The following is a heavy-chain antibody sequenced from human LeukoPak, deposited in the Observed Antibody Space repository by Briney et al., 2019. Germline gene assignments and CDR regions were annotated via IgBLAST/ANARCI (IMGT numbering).Heavy chain of an antibody. V-gene: IGHV1-24*01. CDR2: FHPKDADM. D-gene: IGHD3-9*01. Sequence: GASVKVSCKVSGYSVTEVAIHWVRQTHGEGLEWMGGFHPKDADMIYAQKFQGRVTMTQDTSTDTVYMELSSLRSEDTAIYYCATVQYALLPGYLNQMEVWGKGTTATISS. CDR1: GYSVTEVA. CDR3: ATVQYALLPGYLNQMEV. J-gene: IGHJ6*04.